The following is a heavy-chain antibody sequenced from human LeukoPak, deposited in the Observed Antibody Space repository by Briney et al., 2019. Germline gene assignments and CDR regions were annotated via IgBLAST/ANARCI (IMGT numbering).Heavy chain of an antibody. V-gene: IGHV3-21*01. CDR3: ARDVYDSRYVDY. J-gene: IGHJ4*02. D-gene: IGHD3-22*01. CDR2: ISSSSSYI. Sequence: GGSLRLSCAASGFTFSSYSMNWVRQAPGKGLEWVSSISSSSSYIYYADSVKGRLTISRDNAKNSLYLQMNSLRAEDTAVYYCARDVYDSRYVDYWGQGTLVTVSS. CDR1: GFTFSSYS.